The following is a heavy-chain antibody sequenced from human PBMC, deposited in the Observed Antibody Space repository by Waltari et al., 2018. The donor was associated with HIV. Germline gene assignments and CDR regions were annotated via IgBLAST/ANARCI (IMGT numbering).Heavy chain of an antibody. J-gene: IGHJ2*01. V-gene: IGHV3-21*02. CDR2: IRSSNNNV. CDR1: GFTFSSYN. Sequence: QLVESGGGLVKAGGALRLSCAASGFTFSSYNMNWVRQVPGKGVEWVSSIRSSNNNVFYGDSVKGRFTISRDNAKKSLFLQMNSLRGEDTAIYYCARRQAPYWYFDLWGRGTLVTVSS. CDR3: ARRQAPYWYFDL.